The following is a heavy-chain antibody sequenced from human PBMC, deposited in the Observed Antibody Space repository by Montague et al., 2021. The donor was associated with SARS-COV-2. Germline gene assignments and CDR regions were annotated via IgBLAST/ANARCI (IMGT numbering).Heavy chain of an antibody. CDR2: INHSGTT. D-gene: IGHD3-3*01. CDR1: GGSFSGYY. V-gene: IGHV4-34*01. CDR3: ARWDPQTLTLIGLSGKWARDY. Sequence: SETLSLTCAVYGGSFSGYYWSWILQSPGKDLEWIAEINHSGTTDYNINPSLRRRVTISVDTSKSQFSLKLSSVTAADTGVYYCARWDPQTLTLIGLSGKWARDYWGEGAWVT. J-gene: IGHJ4*02.